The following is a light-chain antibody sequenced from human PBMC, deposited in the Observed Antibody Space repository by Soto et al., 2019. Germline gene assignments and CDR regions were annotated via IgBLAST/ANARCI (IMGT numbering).Light chain of an antibody. Sequence: DIQMTQSPSSLSASVGDRVTITCRASQSISSYLNWYQQKPGKAPNLLIYAASSFQSGVTSKFSGCGPVTDFTLSISSPQPKDFVNYDCQHGYSSTLSFGTGTKVYI. V-gene: IGKV1-39*02. J-gene: IGKJ3*01. CDR3: QHGYSSTLS. CDR2: AAS. CDR1: QSISSY.